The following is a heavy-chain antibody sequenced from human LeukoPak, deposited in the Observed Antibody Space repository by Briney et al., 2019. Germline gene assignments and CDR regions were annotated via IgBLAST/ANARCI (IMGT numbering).Heavy chain of an antibody. D-gene: IGHD2/OR15-2a*01. CDR3: ARFLGFPLYYFDY. Sequence: ECLKISCKGSRYSFTSYWIGWVRQIPGKGLEWMGIIYPGDSDTRYSPSFQGQVTISADKSISTAYLQCSSLKASDTAMYYCARFLGFPLYYFDYWGQGTLVTVSS. CDR1: RYSFTSYW. V-gene: IGHV5-51*01. J-gene: IGHJ4*02. CDR2: IYPGDSDT.